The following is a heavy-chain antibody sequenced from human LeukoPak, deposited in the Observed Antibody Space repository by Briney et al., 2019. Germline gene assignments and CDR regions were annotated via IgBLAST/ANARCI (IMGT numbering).Heavy chain of an antibody. CDR2: IIPILGIA. J-gene: IGHJ5*02. CDR3: ARCSGQLSPFDP. CDR1: GGTFSIYT. Sequence: ASVKVSCKASGGTFSIYTISWVRQAPGQGLEWMGRIIPILGIANYAQKFQGRVTITADKSTSTAYMELSSLRSEDTAVYYCARCSGQLSPFDPWGQGTLVTVSS. D-gene: IGHD2-15*01. V-gene: IGHV1-69*02.